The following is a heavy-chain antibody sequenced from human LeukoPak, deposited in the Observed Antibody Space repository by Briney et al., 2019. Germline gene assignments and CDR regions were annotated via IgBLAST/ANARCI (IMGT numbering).Heavy chain of an antibody. J-gene: IGHJ4*02. CDR2: IFHSGST. D-gene: IGHD6-19*01. V-gene: IGHV4-38-2*02. Sequence: SETLSLTCLFSGNSISRGYYWGWIRQPPGKGLEWVGSIFHSGSTYYNPSLKSRVTISVDTSKNQFSLKLSSVTAADTAVYYCARDRGVAVAGPPGYWGQGTLVTVSS. CDR1: GNSISRGYY. CDR3: ARDRGVAVAGPPGY.